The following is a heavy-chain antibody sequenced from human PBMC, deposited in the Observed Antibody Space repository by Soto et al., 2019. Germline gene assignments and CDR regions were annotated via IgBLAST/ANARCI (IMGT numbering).Heavy chain of an antibody. Sequence: QLQLQESGSGLVKPSQTLSLTCAVSGGSISSGGYSWSWIRQPPGKGLEWIGYIYHSGSTYYNPFLKSRVTLSVDRSKDPFSLKLGSVTAAGTAVYFCARVPSPWGQGNLVTVSS. CDR3: ARVPSP. CDR1: GGSISSGGYS. CDR2: IYHSGST. J-gene: IGHJ5*02. V-gene: IGHV4-30-2*01.